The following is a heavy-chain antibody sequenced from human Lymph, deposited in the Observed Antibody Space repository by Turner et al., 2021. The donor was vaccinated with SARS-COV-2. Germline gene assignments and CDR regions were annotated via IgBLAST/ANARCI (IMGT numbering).Heavy chain of an antibody. V-gene: IGHV3-23*01. CDR3: AKEGDTAMVNFDY. CDR1: GFTVSSYA. CDR2: ISGSGGST. Sequence: DVQLLVSGGGLVQPGGSLRLSGAASGFTVSSYAMSWVGRDPGKGLEWVSAISGSGGSTYYADSVKGRFTISRDNSKNTLYLQMKSLRAEDTAVYYCAKEGDTAMVNFDYWGQGTLVTVSS. J-gene: IGHJ4*02. D-gene: IGHD5-18*01.